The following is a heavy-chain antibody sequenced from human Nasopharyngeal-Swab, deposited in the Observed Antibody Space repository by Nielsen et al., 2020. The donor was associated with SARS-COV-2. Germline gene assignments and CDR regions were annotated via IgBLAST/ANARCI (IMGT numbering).Heavy chain of an antibody. J-gene: IGHJ6*02. CDR2: ISSSSSYT. CDR3: ARATVVVTAIRYYYYGMDV. CDR1: GFTFSDYY. V-gene: IGHV3-11*05. D-gene: IGHD2-21*02. Sequence: GESLKISCAASGFTFSDYYMSWIRQAPGKGLEWVSYISSSSSYTNYADSVKGRFTISRDNAKNSLYLQMNSLRAEDTAVYYCARATVVVTAIRYYYYGMDVWGQGTTVTVSS.